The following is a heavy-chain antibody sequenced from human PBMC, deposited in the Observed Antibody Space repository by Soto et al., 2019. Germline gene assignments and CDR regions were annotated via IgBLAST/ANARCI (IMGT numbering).Heavy chain of an antibody. CDR2: INPDGSRT. CDR3: ATVKLGSYDWFDP. J-gene: IGHJ5*02. CDR1: GFTLSNYW. V-gene: IGHV3-74*01. D-gene: IGHD3-16*01. Sequence: EVQLVESGGGLVQPGGSLRLSCAASGFTLSNYWMHWVRQAPGKGLMWVSRINPDGSRTTYADSVKGRFAISRDNAKNTLYLQMNSLRADDTSVYYCATVKLGSYDWFDPWGQGTLVTVSS.